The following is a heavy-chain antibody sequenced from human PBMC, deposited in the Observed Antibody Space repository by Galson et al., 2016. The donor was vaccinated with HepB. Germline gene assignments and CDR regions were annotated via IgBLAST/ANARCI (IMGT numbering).Heavy chain of an antibody. Sequence: SLRLSCAASGFTFATYAMNWVRQAPGKGLEWVSGIGASGGGTYYADSVKGRFTISRDNSKNTLFLQMNSLGDEDTAVYYCTRDGRRGYDMDVWGQETTVTVSS. CDR1: GFTFATYA. CDR3: TRDGRRGYDMDV. CDR2: IGASGGGT. J-gene: IGHJ6*02. V-gene: IGHV3-23*01.